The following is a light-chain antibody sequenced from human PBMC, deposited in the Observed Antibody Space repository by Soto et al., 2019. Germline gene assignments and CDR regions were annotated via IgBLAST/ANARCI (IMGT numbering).Light chain of an antibody. CDR1: QTLLHSNGYNY. V-gene: IGKV2-28*01. CDR3: MQALQTPRRS. Sequence: DIVMTQSPLSLPVTPGEPASISCRSSQTLLHSNGYNYLDWYLQKPGQSPQLLISLGSDRASGVPDRFSGSGSGTDFTLKISRVEAEDVGVYYCMQALQTPRRSFGGGTKVEIK. CDR2: LGS. J-gene: IGKJ4*01.